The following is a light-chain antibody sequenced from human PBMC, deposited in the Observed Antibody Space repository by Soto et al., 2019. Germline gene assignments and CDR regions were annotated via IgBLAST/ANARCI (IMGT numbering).Light chain of an antibody. J-gene: IGKJ2*01. CDR3: QYYKSY. Sequence: DMHMTQSPSTLSASVGDRVTITCRASRSISSWLAWYQQKPGRAPKLLIYDASSLASGVPSRFSGSGSGTESTLTISSLHRDDSATYNCQYYKSYFGQGTNLEIK. V-gene: IGKV1-5*01. CDR2: DAS. CDR1: RSISSW.